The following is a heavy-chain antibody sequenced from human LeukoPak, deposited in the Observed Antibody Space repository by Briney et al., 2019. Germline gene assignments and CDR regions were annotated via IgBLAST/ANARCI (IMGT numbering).Heavy chain of an antibody. CDR2: AYSGVNA. Sequence: KTSETLSLTCTVSGDSMHSYYWSWIRQSPEKGLEWIGRAYSGVNAYYNPSLQSRVTISVDKSNNQFSLDLASVTAADTALYYCAREKSGTLTRAYCYIDVWGRGITVTVSS. D-gene: IGHD1-26*01. CDR3: AREKSGTLTRAYCYIDV. CDR1: GDSMHSYY. V-gene: IGHV4-4*07. J-gene: IGHJ6*03.